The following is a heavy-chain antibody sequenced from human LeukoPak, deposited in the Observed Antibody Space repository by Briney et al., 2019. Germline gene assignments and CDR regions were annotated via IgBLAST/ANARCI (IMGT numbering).Heavy chain of an antibody. CDR1: AGSIRSTNYY. V-gene: IGHV4-39*07. CDR2: ISYSGTT. J-gene: IGHJ6*03. CDR3: ARVSQYFSYYYIDV. Sequence: SQTLSLTCTLSAGSIRSTNYYWGWLRQPPGEGLEWIGSISYSGTTHYNPSLKSRAPIAVDTSKIKFSLNLSSVTAADTAVYYCARVSQYFSYYYIDVWGKGTTVTVSS. D-gene: IGHD2/OR15-2a*01.